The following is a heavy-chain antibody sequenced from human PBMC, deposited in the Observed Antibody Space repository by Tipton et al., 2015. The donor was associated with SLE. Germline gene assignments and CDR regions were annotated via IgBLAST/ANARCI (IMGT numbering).Heavy chain of an antibody. CDR1: GDSISSYY. D-gene: IGHD2/OR15-2a*01. CDR3: ARDVNRAWFDP. Sequence: TLSLTCTVSGDSISSYYWSWIRQPPGKGLEWIGFVYYSGTTSYNPSLKSRVTMSADTSKNQFSLKVSSVTAADTAVYYCARDVNRAWFDPWGQGTLVTVSS. CDR2: VYYSGTT. J-gene: IGHJ5*02. V-gene: IGHV4-59*01.